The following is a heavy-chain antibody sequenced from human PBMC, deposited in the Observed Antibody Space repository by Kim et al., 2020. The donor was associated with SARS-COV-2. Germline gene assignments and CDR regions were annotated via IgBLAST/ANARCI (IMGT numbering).Heavy chain of an antibody. Sequence: GGSLRLSCAASGFTFSDYYMSWVRQAPGKGLEWVSYISNSAITIYYAESVKDRFTISRDNAKNSLYLQMNSLRAEDTAVYYCARQGEYYYDSRDAFDIWGKGTMVNVSS. J-gene: IGHJ3*02. CDR2: ISNSAITI. CDR3: ARQGEYYYDSRDAFDI. V-gene: IGHV3-11*01. D-gene: IGHD3-22*01. CDR1: GFTFSDYY.